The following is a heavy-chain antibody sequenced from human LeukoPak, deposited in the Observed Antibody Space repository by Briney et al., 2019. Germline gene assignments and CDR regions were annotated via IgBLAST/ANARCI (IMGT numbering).Heavy chain of an antibody. CDR1: GFTFDDYA. J-gene: IGHJ4*02. CDR2: ISWNSGSI. D-gene: IGHD1-26*01. V-gene: IGHV3-9*01. CDR3: AKDKWELLRFHFDY. Sequence: GRSLRLSCAASGFTFDDYAMHWVRHAPGKGLEWVSGISWNSGSIGYADSVKGRFTISRDNAKNSLYLQMNSLRAEDTALYYCAKDKWELLRFHFDYWGQGTLVTVSS.